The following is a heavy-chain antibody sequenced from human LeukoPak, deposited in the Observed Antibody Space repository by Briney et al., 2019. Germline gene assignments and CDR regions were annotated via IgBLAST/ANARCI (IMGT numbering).Heavy chain of an antibody. CDR3: ARDGSNCSGGSCDSNQIDY. V-gene: IGHV4-61*02. CDR2: IYTSGST. Sequence: SQTLSLTCTVSGGSISSGSYYWSWIRQPAGKGLEWIGRIYTSGSTNYNPSLKSRVTISVDTSKNQFSLKLGSVTAADTAVYYCARDGSNCSGGSCDSNQIDYWGQGTLVTVSS. J-gene: IGHJ4*02. CDR1: GGSISSGSYY. D-gene: IGHD2-15*01.